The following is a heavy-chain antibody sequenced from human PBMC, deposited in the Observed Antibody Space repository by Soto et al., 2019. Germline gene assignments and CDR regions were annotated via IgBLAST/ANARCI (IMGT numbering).Heavy chain of an antibody. J-gene: IGHJ3*01. CDR1: GDNILSNSAA. CDR3: ARRLDLVSSVAWASAFDV. CDR2: TYFRSQWFY. Sequence: SQTRSLTCDISGDNILSNSAAWNWIRQSPSRGLEWLGRTYFRSQWFYDYPASMRGRITISPDTSKNQVSLQVNSVTPDDTAVYYCARRLDLVSSVAWASAFDVWGQGTGVTVSS. D-gene: IGHD5-12*01. V-gene: IGHV6-1*01.